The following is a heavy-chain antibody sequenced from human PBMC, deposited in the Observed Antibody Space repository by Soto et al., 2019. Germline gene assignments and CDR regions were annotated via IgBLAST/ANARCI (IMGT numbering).Heavy chain of an antibody. CDR1: GGSISSGGYY. CDR2: IYYSGST. Sequence: SETLSLTCTVSGGSISSGGYYWSWIRQHPGKGLEWIGYIYYSGSTYYNPSLKSRVTISVDTSKNQFSLKLSSVTAADTVVYYCARLSTYYDFWSGYYLGYMDVWGKGTTVTVSS. CDR3: ARLSTYYDFWSGYYLGYMDV. V-gene: IGHV4-31*03. D-gene: IGHD3-3*01. J-gene: IGHJ6*03.